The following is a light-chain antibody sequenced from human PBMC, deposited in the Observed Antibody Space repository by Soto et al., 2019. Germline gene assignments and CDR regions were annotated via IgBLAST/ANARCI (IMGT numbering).Light chain of an antibody. J-gene: IGKJ4*01. V-gene: IGKV3-20*01. CDR1: QSVSSSY. Sequence: EIVLTHSPCTLSLSPGERGTLSCRASQSVSSSYLAWYQQKPGQAPRLLIYGASSRATGIPDRFSGSGSGTDFTLTISRLEPEDFAVYYCQQYGSSPLTFGGGTKVDIK. CDR3: QQYGSSPLT. CDR2: GAS.